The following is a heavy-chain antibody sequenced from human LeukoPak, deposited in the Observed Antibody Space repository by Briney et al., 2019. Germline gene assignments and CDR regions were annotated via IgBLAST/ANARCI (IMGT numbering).Heavy chain of an antibody. Sequence: ASVTVSFDASGYTCTDYYLHWFRQAPGQGLEWMGWINPNIGDTNYAEKFQGRVTMTRDTSISTAYMELSRLRSDDTAVYYCARDRPSITGTTLDYFDYWGQGTLLTVSS. V-gene: IGHV1-2*02. J-gene: IGHJ4*02. CDR2: INPNIGDT. CDR3: ARDRPSITGTTLDYFDY. D-gene: IGHD1-7*01. CDR1: GYTCTDYY.